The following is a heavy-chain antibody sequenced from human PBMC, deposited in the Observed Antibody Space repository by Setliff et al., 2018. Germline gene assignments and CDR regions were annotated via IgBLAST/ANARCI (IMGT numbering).Heavy chain of an antibody. D-gene: IGHD4-17*01. J-gene: IGHJ4*02. CDR1: GFTFDDHT. CDR2: ISWDGVSA. Sequence: GGSLRLSCEASGFTFDDHTMHWVRQAPGRGLEWISIISWDGVSAEYAASVRGRFATARDNSKNILYLQMNSLRRDDTALYFCARAIGDYVMDSWGQGTLVTVSS. V-gene: IGHV3-43*01. CDR3: ARAIGDYVMDS.